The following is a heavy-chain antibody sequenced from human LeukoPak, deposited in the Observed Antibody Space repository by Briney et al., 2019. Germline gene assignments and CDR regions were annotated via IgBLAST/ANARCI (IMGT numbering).Heavy chain of an antibody. CDR1: GFTVSSNY. J-gene: IGHJ4*02. CDR2: IYSGGST. Sequence: PGGSLRLSCAASGFTVSSNYMSWVRQAPGKGLEWVSVIYSGGSTYYADSVKGRFTISRDNSKNTLYLQMNSLRAEDTAVYYCAKDPYRDGSGSYYNLQADYWGQGTLVTVSS. CDR3: AKDPYRDGSGSYYNLQADY. D-gene: IGHD3-10*01. V-gene: IGHV3-66*01.